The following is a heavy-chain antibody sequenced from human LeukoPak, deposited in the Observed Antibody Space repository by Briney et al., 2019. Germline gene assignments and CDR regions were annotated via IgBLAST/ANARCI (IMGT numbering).Heavy chain of an antibody. Sequence: GGSLRLSCAASGFTFSLYNMNWVRQAPGKGLEWVSQISASETSIKYADSVRGRFTISRDNSKNTLYLQMNSLRIEDMAVYYCVRVPEYSSSSGDFDFWGQGTLVTVSS. D-gene: IGHD6-6*01. V-gene: IGHV3-48*03. CDR1: GFTFSLYN. J-gene: IGHJ4*02. CDR2: ISASETSI. CDR3: VRVPEYSSSSGDFDF.